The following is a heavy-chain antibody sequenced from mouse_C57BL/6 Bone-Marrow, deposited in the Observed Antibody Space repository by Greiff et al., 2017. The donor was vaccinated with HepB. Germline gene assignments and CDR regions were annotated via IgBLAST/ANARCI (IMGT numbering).Heavy chain of an antibody. J-gene: IGHJ2*01. Sequence: VQLQESGPGLVKPSQSLSLTCSVTGYSITSGYYWNWIRQFPGNKLEWMGYISYDGSNNYNPSLKNRISITRDTSKNQFFLKLNSVTTEDTATYYCARDLWDYFDYWGQGTTLTVSS. CDR3: ARDLWDYFDY. V-gene: IGHV3-6*01. CDR2: ISYDGSN. CDR1: GYSITSGYY. D-gene: IGHD6-2*01.